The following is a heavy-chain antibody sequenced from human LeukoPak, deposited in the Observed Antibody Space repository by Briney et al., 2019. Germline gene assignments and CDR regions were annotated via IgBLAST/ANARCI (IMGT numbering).Heavy chain of an antibody. D-gene: IGHD3-9*01. V-gene: IGHV3-66*04. Sequence: GGSLRLSCAASGFTVSSNYMSWVRQAPGKGLEWVSVIYSGGSTYYADSVKGRFTISRDNSKNTLYLQMNSLRAEDTAVYYCARLDRPYYIDYWGQGTLVTVSS. CDR1: GFTVSSNY. CDR3: ARLDRPYYIDY. CDR2: IYSGGST. J-gene: IGHJ4*02.